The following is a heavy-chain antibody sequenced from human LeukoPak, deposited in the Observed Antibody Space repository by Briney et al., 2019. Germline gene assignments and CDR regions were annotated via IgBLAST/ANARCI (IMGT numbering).Heavy chain of an antibody. CDR3: AKSRHPYYFDY. CDR1: GYTFSSYG. CDR2: INPSLGDT. J-gene: IGHJ4*02. V-gene: IGHV1-2*02. Sequence: ASVKVSCKASGYTFSSYGISWVRQAPGQGLEWMGWINPSLGDTNYAQIFQGRVTMTRDTSISTAYMELSRLRSDDTAVYYCAKSRHPYYFDYWGQGTLVTVSS. D-gene: IGHD6-25*01.